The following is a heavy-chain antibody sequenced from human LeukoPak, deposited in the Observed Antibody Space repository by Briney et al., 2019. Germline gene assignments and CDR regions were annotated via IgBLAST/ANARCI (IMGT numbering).Heavy chain of an antibody. V-gene: IGHV1-2*02. CDR3: GRNRLGKALDI. CDR1: GYTFTDYF. Sequence: GASVKVSCKASGYTFTDYFIHWVRQVPGQGLDWMGWIGPKSGDTSYSQKFQGRVTVTRDPSISTAYMDLSRLRFDDTAVYYCGRNRLGKALDIWGQGTMVTVSS. D-gene: IGHD7-27*01. J-gene: IGHJ3*02. CDR2: IGPKSGDT.